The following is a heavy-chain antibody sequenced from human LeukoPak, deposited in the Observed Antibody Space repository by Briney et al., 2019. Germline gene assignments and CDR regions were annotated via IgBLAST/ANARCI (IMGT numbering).Heavy chain of an antibody. CDR1: GGSISSSSYY. CDR3: ARRNGDYAPPDV. Sequence: PSETLSLTCTVSGGSISSSSYYWGWIRQPPGKGLEWIGSIYYSGSTYYNPSLKSRVTISVDTSENQFSLKLNSVTAADTAVYYCARRNGDYAPPDVWGQGTTVTVSS. D-gene: IGHD4-17*01. J-gene: IGHJ6*02. CDR2: IYYSGST. V-gene: IGHV4-39*01.